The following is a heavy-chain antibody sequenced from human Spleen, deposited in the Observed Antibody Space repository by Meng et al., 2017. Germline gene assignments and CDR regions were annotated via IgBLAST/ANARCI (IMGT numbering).Heavy chain of an antibody. CDR2: IYPGDSDT. D-gene: IGHD1-20*01. V-gene: IGHV5-51*01. CDR3: ASLGGSITGTTRAHYFDY. CDR1: GYSFTSYW. Sequence: GGSLRLSCKGSGYSFTSYWIGWVRQMPGKGLEWMGIIYPGDSDTRYSPSFQGQVTISADKSISTAYLQWSSLKASDTAMYYCASLGGSITGTTRAHYFDYWGQGTLVTVS. J-gene: IGHJ4*02.